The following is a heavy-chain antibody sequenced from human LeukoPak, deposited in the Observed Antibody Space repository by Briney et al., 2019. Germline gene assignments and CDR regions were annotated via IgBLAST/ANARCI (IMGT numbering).Heavy chain of an antibody. J-gene: IGHJ6*03. CDR1: GFTFSSYE. Sequence: GGSLRLSCAASGFTFSSYEMNWVRQAPGKGLEWVSYISSSGSTIYYADSVKGRFTISRDNAKNSLYLQMNSLRAEDTAVYYCARKGGYSAYDYYYYYYMDVWGKGTTVTVSS. CDR3: ARKGGYSAYDYYYYYYMDV. V-gene: IGHV3-48*03. D-gene: IGHD5-12*01. CDR2: ISSSGSTI.